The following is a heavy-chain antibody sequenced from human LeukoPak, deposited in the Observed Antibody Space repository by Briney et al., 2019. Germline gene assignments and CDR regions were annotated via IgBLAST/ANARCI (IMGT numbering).Heavy chain of an antibody. CDR3: AREMWSPRGGFDY. D-gene: IGHD3-10*01. CDR1: SGSISSTSYY. CDR2: MYYSGST. J-gene: IGHJ4*02. Sequence: PSETLSLTCTVSSGSISSTSYYWGWIRQPPGMGLEWIGSMYYSGSTYYNPSLKSRVTISVDTSKSQFSLKLSSVTAADTAVYYCAREMWSPRGGFDYWDQGTLVTVSS. V-gene: IGHV4-39*07.